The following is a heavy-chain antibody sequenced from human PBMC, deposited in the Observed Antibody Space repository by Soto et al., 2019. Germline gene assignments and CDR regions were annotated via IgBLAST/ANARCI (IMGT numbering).Heavy chain of an antibody. D-gene: IGHD2-15*01. Sequence: PVLSLRLSCEASGFTFSGFDMHWVRQPTGKGLEWVSTIGTAGDTYYAVSVKGRFTISRDNAKNSLSLQMNSLRAGDTAVYFCERGQEVGAPFFDSWGQGTQVTVSS. CDR3: ERGQEVGAPFFDS. CDR1: GFTFSGFD. CDR2: IGTAGDT. J-gene: IGHJ4*02. V-gene: IGHV3-13*01.